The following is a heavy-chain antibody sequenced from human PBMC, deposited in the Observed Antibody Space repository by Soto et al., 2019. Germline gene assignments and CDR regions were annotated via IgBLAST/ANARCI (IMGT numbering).Heavy chain of an antibody. D-gene: IGHD6-13*01. J-gene: IGHJ5*02. CDR2: ISDNGSNE. Sequence: PGGSLRLACAASGFTFSRYGMHWVRQAPGKGLEWVAVISDNGSNEYYGDSVKGRFTIYRENSKNTLYLQMDSLRGEDTAVYYCEQKTPLADPCGQGTLVTVSS. V-gene: IGHV3-30*18. CDR1: GFTFSRYG. CDR3: EQKTPLADP.